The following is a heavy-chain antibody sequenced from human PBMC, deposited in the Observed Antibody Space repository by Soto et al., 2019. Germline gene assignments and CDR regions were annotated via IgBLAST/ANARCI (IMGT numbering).Heavy chain of an antibody. Sequence: SETLSLTCSVSGASVRSGDYYCSSIRQAPGKGLEWIGYIYHSVGSYYNPSLKGRLTISIDACKNQFSLKLNSVTAADTAIYYCVGTGTTEDYWGGGTLFTFS. J-gene: IGHJ4*02. CDR3: VGTGTTEDY. V-gene: IGHV4-30-4*01. CDR2: IYHSVGS. D-gene: IGHD4-17*01. CDR1: GASVRSGDYY.